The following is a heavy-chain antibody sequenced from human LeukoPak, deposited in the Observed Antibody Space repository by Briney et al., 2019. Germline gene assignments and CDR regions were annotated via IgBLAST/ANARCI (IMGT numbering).Heavy chain of an antibody. CDR1: GGSISSYY. J-gene: IGHJ1*01. V-gene: IGHV4-34*01. CDR3: ARSQGYFQH. CDR2: INHSGST. Sequence: SETLSLTCTVSGGSISSYYWSWIRQPPGKGLEWIGEINHSGSTNYNPSLKSRVTISVDTSKNQFSLKLSSVTAADTAVYYCARSQGYFQHWGQGTLVIVSS.